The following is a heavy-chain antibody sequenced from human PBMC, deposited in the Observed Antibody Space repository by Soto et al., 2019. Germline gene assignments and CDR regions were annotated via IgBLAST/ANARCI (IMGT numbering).Heavy chain of an antibody. D-gene: IGHD2-2*01. CDR2: IKQDGSEK. V-gene: IGHV3-7*01. CDR1: GXTFSSYG. CDR3: ARDEGYCSSTSCSYFDY. Sequence: GSLRLSCAASGXTFSSYGMSWVRQATGKGLEWVANIKQDGSEKYYVDSVKGRFTISRYKAKNSLYLQMNSLRDEDTAVYYGARDEGYCSSTSCSYFDYWGQGTLGTVSS. J-gene: IGHJ4*02.